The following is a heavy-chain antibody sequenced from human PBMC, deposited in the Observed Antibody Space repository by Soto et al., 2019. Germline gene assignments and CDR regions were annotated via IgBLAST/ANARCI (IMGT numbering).Heavy chain of an antibody. D-gene: IGHD2-2*01. CDR3: ARGKGPGYCSSTSCYGAFDI. CDR1: GYTFTSYA. J-gene: IGHJ3*02. CDR2: INPNSGGT. V-gene: IGHV1-2*04. Sequence: ASVKVSCKASGYTFTSYAMHWVRQAPGQRLEWMGWINPNSGGTNYAQKFQGWVTMTRDTSISTAYMELSRLRSDDTAVYYCARGKGPGYCSSTSCYGAFDIWGQGTMVTVSS.